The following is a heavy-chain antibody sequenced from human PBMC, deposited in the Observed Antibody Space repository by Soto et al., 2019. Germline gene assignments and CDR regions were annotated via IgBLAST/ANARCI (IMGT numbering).Heavy chain of an antibody. Sequence: QVQLVESGGGVVQPGRSLRLSCAASGFTFRTYAMHWVRQAPDKGLDWVAVISYDGSIKYYADSVKGRFTISRDNSKNTVYLQMNRVRADDTALYYCAIAHYYDSNGYYSQSGYYFEDWGQGTLVTVSS. CDR2: ISYDGSIK. CDR1: GFTFRTYA. J-gene: IGHJ4*02. CDR3: AIAHYYDSNGYYSQSGYYFED. D-gene: IGHD3-22*01. V-gene: IGHV3-30-3*01.